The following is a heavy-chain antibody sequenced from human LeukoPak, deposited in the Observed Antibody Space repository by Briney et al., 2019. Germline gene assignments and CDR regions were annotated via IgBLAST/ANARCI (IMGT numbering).Heavy chain of an antibody. CDR3: AKDPEVGATTAFDY. D-gene: IGHD1-26*01. J-gene: IGHJ4*02. V-gene: IGHV3-23*01. CDR2: TTGLGDNT. CDR1: GFFFSDSA. Sequence: GGSLRLSCAASGFFFSDSAMAWVRQAPGKGLEWVSTTTGLGDNTHYADSVKGRFTISRDNSKNTLYLQMNSLRAEDTAVYYCAKDPEVGATTAFDYWGQGTLVTVSS.